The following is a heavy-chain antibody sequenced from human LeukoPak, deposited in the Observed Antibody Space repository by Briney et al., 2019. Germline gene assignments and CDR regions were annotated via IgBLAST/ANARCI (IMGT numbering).Heavy chain of an antibody. CDR2: IYYSGST. Sequence: SETLSLTCTVSGDSIGTYYWSWIRQPPGKGLEWIGHIYYSGSTKYNPSLKSRVTISVDTSKNQFSLKLSSVTPADAAVYYCASHSPSTSWYAHDYWGPGTLVTVSS. J-gene: IGHJ4*02. D-gene: IGHD6-13*01. CDR3: ASHSPSTSWYAHDY. CDR1: GDSIGTYY. V-gene: IGHV4-59*01.